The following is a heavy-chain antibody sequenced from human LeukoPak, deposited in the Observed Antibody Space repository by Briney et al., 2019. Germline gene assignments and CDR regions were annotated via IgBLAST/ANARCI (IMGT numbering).Heavy chain of an antibody. V-gene: IGHV3-30*04. CDR3: AKTIRTYGDYHTLDY. CDR2: ISYDGNNK. D-gene: IGHD4-17*01. J-gene: IGHJ4*02. Sequence: GGSLRLTCAASGFIFSNYAMHWVRQAPGKGLEWVAAISYDGNNKYDVDSVKGRFTISRDNSKNTLYLRMNSLRPEDSATYYCAKTIRTYGDYHTLDYWGQGTLVTVSS. CDR1: GFIFSNYA.